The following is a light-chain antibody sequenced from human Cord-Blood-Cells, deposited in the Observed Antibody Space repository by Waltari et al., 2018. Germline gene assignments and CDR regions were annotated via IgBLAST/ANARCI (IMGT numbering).Light chain of an antibody. CDR3: CSYAGSNVV. CDR2: EGS. Sequence: QSALTQTASVSGSPGQSITISCTGTSSDVGSYNLVSWYQQPPGKAPKLMIYEGSKRPSVVSNRFSGSKSGNTASLTISGLQAEDEADYYCCSYAGSNVVFGGGTKLTVL. J-gene: IGLJ2*01. CDR1: SSDVGSYNL. V-gene: IGLV2-23*01.